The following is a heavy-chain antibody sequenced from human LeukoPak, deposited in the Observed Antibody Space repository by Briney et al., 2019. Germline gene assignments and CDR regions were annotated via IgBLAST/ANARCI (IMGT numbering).Heavy chain of an antibody. CDR3: ARENWGGSDY. Sequence: GGSLRLACAASGFTFSRYTMHWVRQAPGKGLESVSAISPNGGNTYYVNSVKGRFIISRDNSKNTLYLQMGSLRPEDMAVYYCARENWGGSDYWGQGTLVTASS. CDR2: ISPNGGNT. CDR1: GFTFSRYT. J-gene: IGHJ4*02. V-gene: IGHV3-64*01. D-gene: IGHD7-27*01.